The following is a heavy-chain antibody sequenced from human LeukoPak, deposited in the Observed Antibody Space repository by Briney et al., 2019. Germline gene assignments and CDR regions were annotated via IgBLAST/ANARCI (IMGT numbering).Heavy chain of an antibody. Sequence: ASVKVSCKASGYTFTSYGISWVRQAPGQGLEWMGWISAYNGNTNYAQKLQGRVTMTTDTSTSTAYMELRSLRSDDTAVYYCARDSWKSIAAAGTSDYWGQGTLVTVSS. V-gene: IGHV1-18*01. CDR3: ARDSWKSIAAAGTSDY. J-gene: IGHJ4*02. CDR1: GYTFTSYG. D-gene: IGHD6-13*01. CDR2: ISAYNGNT.